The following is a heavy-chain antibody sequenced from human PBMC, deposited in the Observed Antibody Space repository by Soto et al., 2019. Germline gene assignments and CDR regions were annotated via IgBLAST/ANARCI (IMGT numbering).Heavy chain of an antibody. V-gene: IGHV3-74*02. Sequence: EVQLLESGGGLVQPGGSLRLSCGTSGFKFDNYAMSWVRQAPGKGLEWVARVDSAGSGTSYADSVKGRFTISRDNAKNTLSLQMDSLRVEDTAVYYCATVFEHWGQGIPVTVSS. CDR3: ATVFEH. CDR1: GFKFDNYA. CDR2: VDSAGSGT. J-gene: IGHJ4*02.